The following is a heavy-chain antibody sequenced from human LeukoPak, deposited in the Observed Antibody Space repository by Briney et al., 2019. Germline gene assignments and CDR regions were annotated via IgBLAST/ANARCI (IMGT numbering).Heavy chain of an antibody. J-gene: IGHJ6*02. CDR3: ARYSSSWYYYGMDV. V-gene: IGHV3-48*04. Sequence: PGGSLRLSCAASGFTFSSYAMSWVRQAPGKGLEWVSYISSSGSTIYYADSVKGRFTISRDNAKNSLYLQMNSLRAEDTAVYYCARYSSSWYYYGMDVWGQGTTVTVSS. CDR2: ISSSGSTI. D-gene: IGHD6-13*01. CDR1: GFTFSSYA.